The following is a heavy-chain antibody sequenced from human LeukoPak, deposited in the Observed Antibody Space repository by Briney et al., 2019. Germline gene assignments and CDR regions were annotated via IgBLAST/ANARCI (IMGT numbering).Heavy chain of an antibody. J-gene: IGHJ4*02. Sequence: PGRSLRLSCAASGFIFDGFAMHWVRQVPGKGLEWVSGINSNNGIIGYADSVKGRFSISRDNAKDSLYLQMNSLRPEDTALYYCPKDFYRDFYDSVDYYFHYWGQGTLVTASS. V-gene: IGHV3-9*01. D-gene: IGHD3-22*01. CDR3: PKDFYRDFYDSVDYYFHY. CDR2: INSNNGII. CDR1: GFIFDGFA.